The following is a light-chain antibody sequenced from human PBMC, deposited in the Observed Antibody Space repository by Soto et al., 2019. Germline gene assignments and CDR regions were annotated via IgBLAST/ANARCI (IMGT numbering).Light chain of an antibody. J-gene: IGKJ1*01. CDR1: QSILNSDGKTY. Sequence: EIVMTQPPLSLSVTPGQPASISCKSSQSILNSDGKTYVNWYQQKPAQPSQLLICEVSIRFSGVPARVKGTGSGSAVTLKISRVEAEDVGVDYWIQSLHFPWTFGQGTMVE. CDR2: EVS. CDR3: IQSLHFPWT. V-gene: IGKV2D-29*01.